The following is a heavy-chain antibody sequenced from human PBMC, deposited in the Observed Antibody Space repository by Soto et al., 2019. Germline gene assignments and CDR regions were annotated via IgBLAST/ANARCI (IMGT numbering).Heavy chain of an antibody. V-gene: IGHV4-59*01. Sequence: SETLSLTCTVSGGSISSYYWSWIRQPPGKGLEWIGYIYYSGSTNYNPSLKSRVTISVDTSKNLFSLKLGSVTAADTAVYYCARGPRGYSYGPPTYYFDYWGQGTLVTVSS. J-gene: IGHJ4*02. CDR1: GGSISSYY. D-gene: IGHD5-18*01. CDR3: ARGPRGYSYGPPTYYFDY. CDR2: IYYSGST.